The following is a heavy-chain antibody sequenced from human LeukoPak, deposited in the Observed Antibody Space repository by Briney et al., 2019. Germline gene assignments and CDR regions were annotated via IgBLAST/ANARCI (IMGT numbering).Heavy chain of an antibody. D-gene: IGHD4-11*01. J-gene: IGHJ1*01. Sequence: GGSLRLSCAASGFTFSNHGMHWVRQAPGKGLEWVANVQHIGGETYYVDSVKGRFTISRDNAKNSVYLQMNSLGADDTAVYYCATYSILNAREFRYWGQGTLVTVTS. CDR1: GFTFSNHG. V-gene: IGHV3-7*01. CDR3: ATYSILNAREFRY. CDR2: VQHIGGET.